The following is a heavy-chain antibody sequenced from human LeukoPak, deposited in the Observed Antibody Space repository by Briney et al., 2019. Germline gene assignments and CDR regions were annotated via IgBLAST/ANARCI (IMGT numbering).Heavy chain of an antibody. Sequence: SETLSLTCAVSGYSISSGYYWGWIRQPPGKGLEWIESIYHSGSTYYNPSLKSRVTIPVDTSKNQFSLKLSSVTAADTAVYYCARRVEYCSSTSCYPWYFDLWGRGTLVTVSS. CDR1: GYSISSGYY. CDR3: ARRVEYCSSTSCYPWYFDL. CDR2: IYHSGST. J-gene: IGHJ2*01. V-gene: IGHV4-38-2*01. D-gene: IGHD2-2*01.